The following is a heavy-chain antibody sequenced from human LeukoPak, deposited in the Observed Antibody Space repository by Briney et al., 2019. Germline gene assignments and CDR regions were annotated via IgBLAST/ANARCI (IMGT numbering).Heavy chain of an antibody. Sequence: ASVKVSCKPSGYTLTIYVITWVRQAPGQGLEWMGWISAYNGNTNYAQKLQGRVTMITDTSTSTAYMELRNLRSDDTAFYYCARDDSDCSGGTCYPDYYWGQGTLVAVSS. CDR1: GYTLTIYV. J-gene: IGHJ4*02. V-gene: IGHV1-18*01. CDR3: ARDDSDCSGGTCYPDYY. D-gene: IGHD2-15*01. CDR2: ISAYNGNT.